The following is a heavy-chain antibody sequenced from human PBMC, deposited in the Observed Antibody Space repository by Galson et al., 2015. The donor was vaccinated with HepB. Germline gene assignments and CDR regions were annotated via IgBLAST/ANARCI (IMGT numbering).Heavy chain of an antibody. Sequence: SVKVSCKVSGYTLTELSMHWVRQAPGKGLEWMGGFDPEDGETIYAQKFQGRVTMTEDTSTDTAYMELSSLRSEDTAVYYCATAHQYCSSTSCYGYLQHWGQGTLVTVSS. CDR1: GYTLTELS. V-gene: IGHV1-24*01. CDR3: ATAHQYCSSTSCYGYLQH. CDR2: FDPEDGET. D-gene: IGHD2-2*01. J-gene: IGHJ1*01.